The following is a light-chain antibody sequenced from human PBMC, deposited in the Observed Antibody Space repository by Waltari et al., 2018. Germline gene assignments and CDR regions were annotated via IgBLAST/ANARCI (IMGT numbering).Light chain of an antibody. CDR1: QSVGRS. J-gene: IGKJ1*01. CDR2: GAS. V-gene: IGKV3-20*01. Sequence: EIVLTQSPGTLSLSPGERATLSCWASQSVGRSLAWYQQKRGQAPRLLISGASTRATGIPDRFSGSGSGTDFSLTISRLEPEDFAVYYCQHYVRLPVTFGQGTKLEIK. CDR3: QHYVRLPVT.